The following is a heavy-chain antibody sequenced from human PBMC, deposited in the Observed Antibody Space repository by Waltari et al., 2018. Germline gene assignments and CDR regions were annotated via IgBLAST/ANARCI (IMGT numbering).Heavy chain of an antibody. V-gene: IGHV4-31*03. CDR3: ARSHGTFRGVMGQDYFDY. CDR1: GGSISSGGSY. Sequence: QVQLQESGPGLVKPSQTLSLTCTVSGGSISSGGSYWRWLRQHPGKGLEWIGYIYYSGSTYYNPSLKSRVTISVDTSKNQFSPKLSSVTAADTAVYYCARSHGTFRGVMGQDYFDYWGQGTLVTVSS. D-gene: IGHD3-10*01. J-gene: IGHJ4*02. CDR2: IYYSGST.